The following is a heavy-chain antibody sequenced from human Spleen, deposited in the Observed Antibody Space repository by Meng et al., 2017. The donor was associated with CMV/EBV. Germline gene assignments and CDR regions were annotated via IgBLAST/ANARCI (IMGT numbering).Heavy chain of an antibody. CDR1: GGSFGGYY. J-gene: IGHJ6*02. CDR2: INHSGST. Sequence: SETLSLTCSVYGGSFGGYYWSWIRQPPGKGLEWIGEINHSGSTNYNTSLKSRVTISVNTSKNQFSMKLSSVTAADTAVYYCARERYSSSWYREYSYYYYGMDVWGLGPTVTVSS. V-gene: IGHV4-34*01. D-gene: IGHD6-13*01. CDR3: ARERYSSSWYREYSYYYYGMDV.